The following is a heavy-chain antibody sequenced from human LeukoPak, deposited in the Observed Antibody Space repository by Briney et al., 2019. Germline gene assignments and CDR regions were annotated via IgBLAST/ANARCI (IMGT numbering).Heavy chain of an antibody. D-gene: IGHD3-10*01. Sequence: GGSLRLSCAASGFTFNSYAMSWVRQAPGKGLEWVSAISGSGGSTYYADSVKGRFTISRDNSKNTLYLQMNSLRAEDTAVYYCAKDRDTMVRGVIIGFDYWGQGTLVTVSS. CDR2: ISGSGGST. J-gene: IGHJ4*02. V-gene: IGHV3-23*01. CDR1: GFTFNSYA. CDR3: AKDRDTMVRGVIIGFDY.